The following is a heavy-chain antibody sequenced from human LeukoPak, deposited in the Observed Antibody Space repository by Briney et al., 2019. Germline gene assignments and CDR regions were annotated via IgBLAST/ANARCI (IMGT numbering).Heavy chain of an antibody. J-gene: IGHJ6*03. CDR1: GYSISSGYY. D-gene: IGHD1-26*01. Sequence: SETLSLTCTVSGYSISSGYYWGWIRQPPGKGLEWIGSIYHSGTTYYNPSLKSRVTISVDTSKNQFSLRLSSVTAADTAVYYCARGGRTLGSHYYYYMDVWGKGTTVTVSS. V-gene: IGHV4-38-2*02. CDR3: ARGGRTLGSHYYYYMDV. CDR2: IYHSGTT.